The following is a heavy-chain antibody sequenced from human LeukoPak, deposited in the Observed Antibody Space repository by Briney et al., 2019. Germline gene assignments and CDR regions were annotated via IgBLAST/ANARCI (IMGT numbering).Heavy chain of an antibody. D-gene: IGHD1-26*01. CDR2: INPNSGDK. J-gene: IGHJ4*02. CDR1: GYTFTGYY. Sequence: ASVKVSCKASGYTFTGYYMQWVRQAPGQGLEWMGWINPNSGDKKYAQNFQGRVTMTRDTSIRTAYMELSRLRSDDSAVYYCAPSGSYRSTDYYFDYWGQGTLVTVSS. V-gene: IGHV1-2*02. CDR3: APSGSYRSTDYYFDY.